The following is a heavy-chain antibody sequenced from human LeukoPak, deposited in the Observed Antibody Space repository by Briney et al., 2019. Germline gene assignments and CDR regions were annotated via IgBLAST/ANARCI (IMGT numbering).Heavy chain of an antibody. CDR1: GFTFSSYA. V-gene: IGHV3-23*01. CDR2: ISGSGGST. D-gene: IGHD3-10*01. CDR3: AKLTALWLGELLDLYYYYGMDV. Sequence: GGSLRLSCAASGFTFSSYAMSWVRQAPGKGLEWVSAISGSGGSTYYADSVKGRFTISRDNSKNTLYLQMNSLRAEDTAVYYCAKLTALWLGELLDLYYYYGMDVWGQGTTVTVSS. J-gene: IGHJ6*02.